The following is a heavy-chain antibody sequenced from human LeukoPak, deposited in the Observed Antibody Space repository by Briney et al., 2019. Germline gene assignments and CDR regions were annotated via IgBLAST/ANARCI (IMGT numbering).Heavy chain of an antibody. CDR1: GFTFTSYA. V-gene: IGHV3-23*01. J-gene: IGHJ4*02. D-gene: IGHD3-22*01. CDR3: AKVAGSSGYYPDF. Sequence: GGSLRLSCVASGFTFTSYAMSWVRQAPGTGLEWISAISANGRSTYHADSVKGRFTISRDISKNTLYLQMNSLRAEDTAVYYCAKVAGSSGYYPDFWGQGTLDTVSS. CDR2: ISANGRST.